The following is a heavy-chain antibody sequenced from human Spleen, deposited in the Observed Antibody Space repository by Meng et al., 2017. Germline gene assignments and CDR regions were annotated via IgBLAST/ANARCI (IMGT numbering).Heavy chain of an antibody. V-gene: IGHV3-23*01. Sequence: VHRQESGPGLGKTSGSLSLTCGVSGGSISSSNWWSWVRQAPGKGLEWVSSISTSGGTTYYADSVKGRFAISRDHSNNTLYLQMNNLRGEDTAIYYCAKAFRGHRISCQDYWGQGALVTVSS. CDR1: GGSISSSN. CDR2: ISTSGGTT. CDR3: AKAFRGHRISCQDY. J-gene: IGHJ4*02. D-gene: IGHD6-13*01.